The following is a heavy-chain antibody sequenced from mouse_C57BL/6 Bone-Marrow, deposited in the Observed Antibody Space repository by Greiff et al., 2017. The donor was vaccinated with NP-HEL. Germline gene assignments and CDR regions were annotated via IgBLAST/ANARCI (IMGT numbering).Heavy chain of an antibody. CDR2: IRNKANGYTT. V-gene: IGHV7-3*01. CDR1: GFTFTDYY. D-gene: IGHD2-3*01. Sequence: DVMLVESGGGLVQPGGSLSLSCAASGFTFTDYYMSWVRQPPGKALEWLGFIRNKANGYTTEYSASVKGRFTISRDNSQSSLYLPMNALRAEDSATYYCARLGACDGYYVWYFEVWGTGTTVTVSS. CDR3: ARLGACDGYYVWYFEV. J-gene: IGHJ1*03.